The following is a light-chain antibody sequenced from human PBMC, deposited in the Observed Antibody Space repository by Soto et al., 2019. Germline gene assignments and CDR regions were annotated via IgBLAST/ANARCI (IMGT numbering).Light chain of an antibody. J-gene: IGLJ7*01. Sequence: SYVLTQPPSVSVAPGQTARITCGGNNIGSKIVHWYQQRPGQAPVLVVYDDSARPSVIPERFSGSNSANTATLTISRVEAGDEADYYRQVWETISDHVFFGGGTQLTVL. CDR2: DDS. CDR3: QVWETISDHVF. CDR1: NIGSKI. V-gene: IGLV3-21*02.